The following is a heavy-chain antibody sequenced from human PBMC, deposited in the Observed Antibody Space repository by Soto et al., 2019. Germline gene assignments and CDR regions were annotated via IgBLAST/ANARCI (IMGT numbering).Heavy chain of an antibody. CDR1: GGSISSGGYY. Sequence: QVQLQESGPGLVKPSQTLSLTCTVSGGSISSGGYYWSWIRQHPGKGLEWIGYIYYSGSTYYNPSLKSRVTISVDTSKNQFSPKLSSVTAADTAVYYCAREIPYYYDSSGPYFDYWGQGTLVTVSS. D-gene: IGHD3-22*01. CDR2: IYYSGST. V-gene: IGHV4-31*03. J-gene: IGHJ4*02. CDR3: AREIPYYYDSSGPYFDY.